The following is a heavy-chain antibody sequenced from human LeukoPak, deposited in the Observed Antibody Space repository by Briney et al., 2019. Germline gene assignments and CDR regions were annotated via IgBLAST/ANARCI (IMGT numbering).Heavy chain of an antibody. CDR3: ASASYGDYDYYYYGMDV. D-gene: IGHD4-17*01. J-gene: IGHJ6*02. CDR1: GYTFTSYG. V-gene: IGHV1-18*01. CDR2: ISAYNGNT. Sequence: ASVKVSCKASGYTFTSYGISWVRQAPGQGLEWMGWISAYNGNTNYAQKLQGRVTMTTDTSTSTAYMELRSLRSDDTAVYYCASASYGDYDYYYYGMDVWGQGTTVTVSS.